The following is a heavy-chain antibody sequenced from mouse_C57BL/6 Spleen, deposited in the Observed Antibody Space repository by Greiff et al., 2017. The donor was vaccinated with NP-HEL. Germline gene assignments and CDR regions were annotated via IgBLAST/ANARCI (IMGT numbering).Heavy chain of an antibody. CDR3: AKGGDGYWYIDD. Sequence: VQLQESGAELVRPGASVKLSCKASGYTFTDYYINWVKQRPGQGLEWIARIYPGSGNTYYNEKFKGRATLTAEKSSSTAYMQLSSLTSEDTAVYVCAKGGDGYWYIDDWGTGTTVTVSS. CDR2: IYPGSGNT. J-gene: IGHJ1*03. D-gene: IGHD3-3*01. CDR1: GYTFTDYY. V-gene: IGHV1-76*01.